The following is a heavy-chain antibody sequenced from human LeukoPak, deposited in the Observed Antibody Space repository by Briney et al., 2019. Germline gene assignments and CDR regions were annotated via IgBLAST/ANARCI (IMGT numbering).Heavy chain of an antibody. CDR2: MNPNSGNT. D-gene: IGHD1-26*01. Sequence: GASVEVSCKASGYTFTSYDINWVRQATGQGLEWMGWMNPNSGNTGYAQKFQGRVTMTTDTTTSTAYMDLTSLTSDDTAVYYCARILGVWGGPYWYFDLWGRGTQVTVSS. J-gene: IGHJ2*01. CDR1: GYTFTSYD. V-gene: IGHV1-8*01. CDR3: ARILGVWGGPYWYFDL.